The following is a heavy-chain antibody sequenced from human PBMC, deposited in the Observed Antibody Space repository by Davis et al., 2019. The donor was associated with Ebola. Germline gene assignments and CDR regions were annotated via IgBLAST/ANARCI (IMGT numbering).Heavy chain of an antibody. CDR2: IYYSGST. CDR3: ARGNYGDYIVLSYYNMDV. J-gene: IGHJ6*02. CDR1: GGPISSYY. Sequence: MPSETLSLTCTVSGGPISSYYWSWIRQPPGKGLEWIGYIYYSGSTNYNPSLKSRVTISVDTSKNQFSLKLSSVTAADTAVYYCARGNYGDYIVLSYYNMDVWGQGTTVTVSS. D-gene: IGHD4-17*01. V-gene: IGHV4-59*01.